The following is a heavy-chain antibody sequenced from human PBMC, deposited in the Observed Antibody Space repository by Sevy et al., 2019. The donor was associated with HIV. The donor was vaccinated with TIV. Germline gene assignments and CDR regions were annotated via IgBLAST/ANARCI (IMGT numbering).Heavy chain of an antibody. CDR1: GFTFSSYG. D-gene: IGHD3-22*01. CDR3: ARDPMGSYYDSSGHYFR. V-gene: IGHV3-33*01. Sequence: GGSLRLSCAASGFTFSSYGMHWVRQAPGKGLEWVAVIWYDGSNKYDADSVKGRFTISRDNSKNTLYLQMNSLRAEDTAVYYCARDPMGSYYDSSGHYFRWGQGTLVTVSS. J-gene: IGHJ4*02. CDR2: IWYDGSNK.